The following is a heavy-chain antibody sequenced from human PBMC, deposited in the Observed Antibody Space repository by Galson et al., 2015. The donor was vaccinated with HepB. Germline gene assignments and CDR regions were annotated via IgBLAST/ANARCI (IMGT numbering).Heavy chain of an antibody. Sequence: SLRLSCAASGFTVSSNYMSWVRQAPGKGLEWVSVIYSGGSTYYADSVKGRLTISRDNSKNTLYLQMNSLRAEDTAVYYCARGWLVRYHDAFDIWGQGTMVTVSS. V-gene: IGHV3-66*01. J-gene: IGHJ3*02. D-gene: IGHD3-22*01. CDR3: ARGWLVRYHDAFDI. CDR1: GFTVSSNY. CDR2: IYSGGST.